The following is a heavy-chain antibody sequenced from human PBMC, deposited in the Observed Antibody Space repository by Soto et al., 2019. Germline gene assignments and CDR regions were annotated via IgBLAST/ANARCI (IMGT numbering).Heavy chain of an antibody. Sequence: EVQLVESGGGLVKPGGSLRLSCAASGFTFSNAWMSWVRQAPGKGLEWVGRIKSKTDGGTTDYAAPVKGRFTISRDDSKNTLYLQMNSLKTEDTAVYCCTTASGYSSGWYFDYWGQGALVTVSS. CDR2: IKSKTDGGTT. CDR1: GFTFSNAW. D-gene: IGHD6-19*01. CDR3: TTASGYSSGWYFDY. V-gene: IGHV3-15*01. J-gene: IGHJ4*02.